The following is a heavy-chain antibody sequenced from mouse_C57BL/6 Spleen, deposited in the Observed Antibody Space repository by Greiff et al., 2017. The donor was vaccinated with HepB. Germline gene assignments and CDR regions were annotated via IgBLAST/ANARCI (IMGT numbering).Heavy chain of an antibody. Sequence: EVMLVESGGGLVQPGGSMKLSCVASGFTFSNYWMNWVRQSPEKGLEWVAQIRLKSDNYATQYAESVKGRFTISRDDSKSSVYLQMNNLRAEDTGIYYCTAIYYYGSSYGWYFDVWGTGTTVTVSS. D-gene: IGHD1-1*01. V-gene: IGHV6-3*01. CDR3: TAIYYYGSSYGWYFDV. CDR2: IRLKSDNYAT. J-gene: IGHJ1*03. CDR1: GFTFSNYW.